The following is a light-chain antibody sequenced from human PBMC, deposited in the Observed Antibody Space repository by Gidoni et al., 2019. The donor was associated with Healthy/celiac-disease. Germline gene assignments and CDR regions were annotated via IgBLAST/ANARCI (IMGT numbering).Light chain of an antibody. V-gene: IGKV1-5*03. J-gene: IGKJ3*01. CDR2: KAS. Sequence: DIQMTPSPSTLSASVGDRVTIPCRASQSISSWLAGYQQKPGKAPKLLIYKASSLESGVPSRFSGSGAGTEFTLPISSLQPDDFATYYCQQYNSYPFTFGPXTKVDIK. CDR1: QSISSW. CDR3: QQYNSYPFT.